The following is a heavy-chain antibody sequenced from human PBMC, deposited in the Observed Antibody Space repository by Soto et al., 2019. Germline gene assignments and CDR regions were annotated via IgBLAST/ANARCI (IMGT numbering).Heavy chain of an antibody. V-gene: IGHV5-51*01. CDR1: RYSFTNYW. J-gene: IGHJ4*02. Sequence: PGESLKISCRASRYSFTNYWIGWVRQIPGKGLEWMGIIYPADSDTKYGPSFQGQVTISVDKSISTAYVQWSSLKASDSAMYYCARVQVGSIIDYWGQGTLVTVSS. D-gene: IGHD5-12*01. CDR3: ARVQVGSIIDY. CDR2: IYPADSDT.